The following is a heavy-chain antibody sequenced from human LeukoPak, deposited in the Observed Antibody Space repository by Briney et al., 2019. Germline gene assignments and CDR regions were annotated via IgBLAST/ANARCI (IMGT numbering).Heavy chain of an antibody. J-gene: IGHJ4*02. CDR2: IDPTDSYT. Sequence: PVEALKISCKGSGYTFTSYWISWVRQMPGKGLEWMGRIDPTDSYTKYSPSFQGHVTISVDKSISTAYLQWSSLKASDIAMYYCARHGREGFTFPSYFDYWGQGTLVTVSS. CDR3: ARHGREGFTFPSYFDY. CDR1: GYTFTSYW. V-gene: IGHV5-10-1*01. D-gene: IGHD2-15*01.